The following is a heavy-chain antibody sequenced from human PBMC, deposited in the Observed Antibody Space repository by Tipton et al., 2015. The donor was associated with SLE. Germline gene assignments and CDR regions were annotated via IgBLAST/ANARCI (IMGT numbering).Heavy chain of an antibody. V-gene: IGHV4-59*07. J-gene: IGHJ4*02. CDR3: ARGPYGAAAAYDF. Sequence: TLSLTCTVSGAPFTHYYWSWIRQTPGKGLEWIAYIFHSGSTNHNPSLKSRVTISVDTSKNQFSLRLRSVTAADTAVYYCARGPYGAAAAYDFWGQGTLVTVSS. CDR1: GAPFTHYY. D-gene: IGHD6-13*01. CDR2: IFHSGST.